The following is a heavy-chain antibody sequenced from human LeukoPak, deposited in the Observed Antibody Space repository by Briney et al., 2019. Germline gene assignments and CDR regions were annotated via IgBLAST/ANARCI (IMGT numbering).Heavy chain of an antibody. Sequence: VASVKVSCKASGYTFTDYYMHWVRQAPGQGLAWMGWINPNSGVTNYAQKFQVRVTMTGDTSISTVYMELSRLRSDDTAVYYCARDLRLAVSGTSGFDIWGQGTVVTVSS. D-gene: IGHD6-19*01. CDR3: ARDLRLAVSGTSGFDI. CDR1: GYTFTDYY. V-gene: IGHV1-2*02. CDR2: INPNSGVT. J-gene: IGHJ3*02.